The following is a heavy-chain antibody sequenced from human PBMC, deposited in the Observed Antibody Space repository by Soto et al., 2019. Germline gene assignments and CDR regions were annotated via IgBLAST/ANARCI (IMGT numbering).Heavy chain of an antibody. D-gene: IGHD6-6*01. Sequence: EVQLLESGGGLVQPGGSLRLSCAASGFTLNNYGMSWVRQVPGKGLEWVSAISPNGQGIYYADSVKGRFIISKDNSKNTVFLHMDSLTADDTAVYYCAKDREYPRDYFHYWGQGTLVTVSS. CDR1: GFTLNNYG. V-gene: IGHV3-23*01. J-gene: IGHJ4*02. CDR2: ISPNGQGI. CDR3: AKDREYPRDYFHY.